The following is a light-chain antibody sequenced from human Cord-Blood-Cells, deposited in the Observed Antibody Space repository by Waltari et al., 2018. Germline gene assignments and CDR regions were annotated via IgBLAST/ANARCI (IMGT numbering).Light chain of an antibody. Sequence: QSALTQPASVSGSPGQSITISCTGTSSHVGSYNFVSWYQQHPGKAPKLMIYEDSKRPSGVSNRFSGSKSGNTASLTISGLQAEDEADYYCCSYAGSSTLVFGGGTKLTVL. CDR3: CSYAGSSTLV. V-gene: IGLV2-23*01. CDR2: EDS. CDR1: SSHVGSYNF. J-gene: IGLJ3*02.